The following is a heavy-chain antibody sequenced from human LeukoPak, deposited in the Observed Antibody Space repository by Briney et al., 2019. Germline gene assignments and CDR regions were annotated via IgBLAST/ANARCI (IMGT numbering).Heavy chain of an antibody. CDR1: GFTFSDYS. CDR2: ISSSGTYT. J-gene: IGHJ1*01. Sequence: GGSLRLSCAASGFTFSDYSLSWIRQAPGKGLEWISYISSSGTYTNYADSVKGRFTISRDNAKKSLYLQMNSLRVEDTAVYYCARGGYGDYSYFQHWGQGTLVTVSS. D-gene: IGHD4-17*01. CDR3: ARGGYGDYSYFQH. V-gene: IGHV3-11*06.